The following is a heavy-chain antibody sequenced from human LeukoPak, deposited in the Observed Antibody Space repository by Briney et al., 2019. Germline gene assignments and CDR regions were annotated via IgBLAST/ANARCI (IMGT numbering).Heavy chain of an antibody. D-gene: IGHD3-10*01. CDR1: GYTFTGYY. Sequence: ASVMVSCKASGYTFTGYYMHWVRQAPGQGLEWMGWINPNSGGTNYAQKFQGRVTMTRDTSISTAYMELSRLRPDDTAVYYCARTMVRGVPYYYGMDVWGQGTTVTVSS. CDR2: INPNSGGT. V-gene: IGHV1-2*02. J-gene: IGHJ6*02. CDR3: ARTMVRGVPYYYGMDV.